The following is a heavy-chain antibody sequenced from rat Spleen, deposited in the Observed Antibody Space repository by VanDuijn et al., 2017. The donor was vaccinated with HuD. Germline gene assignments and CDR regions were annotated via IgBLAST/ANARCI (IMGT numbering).Heavy chain of an antibody. Sequence: EVQLVESGGGLVQPGRSLKLACAASGFTFSDYNMAWVCQAPKKGLEWVATILYDGSRTYYRDSVKGRFTIARDNAKSTLYLQMDSLRSYDTATYYCATRFYDGSFDYWGQGVMVTVSS. CDR2: ILYDGSRT. CDR3: ATRFYDGSFDY. D-gene: IGHD1-12*02. J-gene: IGHJ2*01. V-gene: IGHV5S10*01. CDR1: GFTFSDYN.